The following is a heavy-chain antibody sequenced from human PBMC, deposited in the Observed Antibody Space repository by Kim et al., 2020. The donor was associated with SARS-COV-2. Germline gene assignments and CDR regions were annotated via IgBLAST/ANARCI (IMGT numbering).Heavy chain of an antibody. J-gene: IGHJ4*02. Sequence: GGSLRLSCAASGFTFSSYSMNWVRQAPGKGLEWVSSISSSSSYIYYADSVKGRFTISRDNAKNSLYLQMNSLRAEDTAVYYCARDPTMVRGGYFDYWGQGTLVTVSS. V-gene: IGHV3-21*01. CDR2: ISSSSSYI. D-gene: IGHD3-10*01. CDR3: ARDPTMVRGGYFDY. CDR1: GFTFSSYS.